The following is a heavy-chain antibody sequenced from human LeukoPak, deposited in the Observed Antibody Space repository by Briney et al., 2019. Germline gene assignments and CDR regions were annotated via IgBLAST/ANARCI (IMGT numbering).Heavy chain of an antibody. CDR1: GFPFNMFA. CDR3: AKEQRIRHCSEGVCVEGYYFDY. V-gene: IGHV3-23*01. D-gene: IGHD2-8*01. J-gene: IGHJ4*02. CDR2: LSRGGGTT. Sequence: GGSLRLSCTGSGFPFNMFAMNWVRRAPGQGLEWVSGLSRGGGTTNYADSVKGRFTISRDTSKNMVFLQMNDLRPEDTAVYYCAKEQRIRHCSEGVCVEGYYFDYWGQGSLVTVSS.